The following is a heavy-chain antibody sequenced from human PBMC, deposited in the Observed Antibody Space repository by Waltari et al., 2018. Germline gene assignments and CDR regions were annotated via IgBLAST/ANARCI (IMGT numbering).Heavy chain of an antibody. J-gene: IGHJ4*02. V-gene: IGHV3-48*04. CDR3: ARDLMITFGESVPFDY. CDR1: GFTFSSYS. CDR2: ISSSSSTI. D-gene: IGHD3-16*01. Sequence: EVQLVESGGGLVQPGGSLRLSCAASGFTFSSYSMNWVRQAPGKGLEWVSYISSSSSTIYYADSVKGRFTISRDNAKNSLYLQMNSLRAEDTAVYYCARDLMITFGESVPFDYWGQGTLVTVSS.